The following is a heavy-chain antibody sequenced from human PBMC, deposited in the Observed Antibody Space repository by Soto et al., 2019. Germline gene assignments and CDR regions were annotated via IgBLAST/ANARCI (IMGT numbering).Heavy chain of an antibody. CDR3: ASAYYYDSSGYYYGLFDY. CDR1: GGTFSSYA. CDR2: IIPIFGTA. J-gene: IGHJ4*02. V-gene: IGHV1-69*01. D-gene: IGHD3-22*01. Sequence: QVQLVQSGAEVKKPGSSVKVSCKASGGTFSSYAISWVRQAPGQGLEWMGGIIPIFGTANYAQKFQGRVTITAAESTSKAYMELGSLSTVETAVYYCASAYYYDSSGYYYGLFDYWGQGTLVTVSS.